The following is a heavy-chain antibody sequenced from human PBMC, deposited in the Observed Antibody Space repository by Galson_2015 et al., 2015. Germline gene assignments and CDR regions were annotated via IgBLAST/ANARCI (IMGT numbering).Heavy chain of an antibody. CDR3: AKYGLAGYYDSSGFGY. D-gene: IGHD3-22*01. CDR2: ISGSGGST. CDR1: GFNFSSYA. V-gene: IGHV3-23*01. J-gene: IGHJ4*02. Sequence: SLRLSCAISGFNFSSYAMSWVRQAPGKGLEWVSAISGSGGSTYYADSVKGRFTISRDNSKNTLYLQMNSLRAEDTAVYYCAKYGLAGYYDSSGFGYWGQGTLVTVSS.